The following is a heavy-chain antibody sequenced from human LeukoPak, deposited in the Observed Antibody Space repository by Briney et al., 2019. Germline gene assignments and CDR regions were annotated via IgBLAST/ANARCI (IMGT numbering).Heavy chain of an antibody. Sequence: GASVKVSCKASGYSFNSQGMNWVRQAPGQGLEWMGWINTDSGNPTYAQGFTGRFVFSLDSAVSTAYLQISNLMPEDIGKYYCVKEILRFDLWGQGTMVTVSS. J-gene: IGHJ3*01. CDR1: GYSFNSQG. V-gene: IGHV7-4-1*02. CDR2: INTDSGNP. CDR3: VKEILRFDL.